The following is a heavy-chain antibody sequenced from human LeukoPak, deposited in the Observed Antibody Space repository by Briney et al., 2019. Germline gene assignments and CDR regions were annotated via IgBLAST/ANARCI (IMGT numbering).Heavy chain of an antibody. CDR2: ISYSGNT. D-gene: IGHD6-25*01. CDR3: ARGASSGWPNYYFDH. CDR1: GGSISSYY. V-gene: IGHV4-59*01. J-gene: IGHJ4*02. Sequence: SETLSLTCTVSGGSISSYYWNWIRQPPGKGLEWIGYISYSGNTDYNPSLKSRVTISVDTSKNQFSLKLTSVTAADTAVYYCARGASSGWPNYYFDHWGQGTLVTVSS.